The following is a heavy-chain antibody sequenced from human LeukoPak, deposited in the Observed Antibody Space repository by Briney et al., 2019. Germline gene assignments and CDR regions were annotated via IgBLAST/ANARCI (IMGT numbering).Heavy chain of an antibody. D-gene: IGHD3-3*01. Sequence: GASVKVSCKASVYTFTVNYIHWVRPALGQGLGWMGLINPNIGGTSHAQKLQARFTMTRDTSITTVYMELSGLRSDDTAVYYCARRYDLWSGYPTAFDYWGQGTLVTVSS. CDR2: INPNIGGT. J-gene: IGHJ4*02. CDR3: ARRYDLWSGYPTAFDY. V-gene: IGHV1-2*02. CDR1: VYTFTVNY.